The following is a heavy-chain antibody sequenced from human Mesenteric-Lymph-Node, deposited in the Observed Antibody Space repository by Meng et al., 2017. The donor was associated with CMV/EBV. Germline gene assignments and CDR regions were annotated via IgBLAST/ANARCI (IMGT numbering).Heavy chain of an antibody. CDR3: ARGGLSIFDH. Sequence: SETLSLTCTVSGVSISGYYWSWIRQPPGRGPEWIGHIHYSGSTNYSPSLQSRVSISVDTSKNQFSLKLSSVTAADTAVYYCARGGLSIFDHWGQGTLVTVSS. CDR1: GVSISGYY. D-gene: IGHD3-3*01. J-gene: IGHJ4*02. V-gene: IGHV4-59*12. CDR2: IHYSGST.